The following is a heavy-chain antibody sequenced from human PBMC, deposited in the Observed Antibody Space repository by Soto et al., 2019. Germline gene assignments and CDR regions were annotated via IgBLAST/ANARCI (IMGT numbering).Heavy chain of an antibody. CDR3: ARDLLEYQYYFDY. V-gene: IGHV3-48*01. CDR1: GFTFSSYS. CDR2: ISSSSSTI. D-gene: IGHD2-15*01. Sequence: TGGSLRLSCAASGFTFSSYSMNWVRQAPGKGLEWVSYISSSSSTIYYADSVKGRFTISRDNAKNSLYLQMNSLRAEDTAVYYCARDLLEYQYYFDYWGQGTLVTVSS. J-gene: IGHJ4*02.